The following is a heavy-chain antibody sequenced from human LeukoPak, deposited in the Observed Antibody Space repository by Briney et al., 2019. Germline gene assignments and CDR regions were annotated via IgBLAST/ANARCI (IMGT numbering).Heavy chain of an antibody. Sequence: SETLSLTCTVSGGSISSGSYYWSWIRQPAGKGLEWIGRIYTSGSTNYNPSLKSRVTISVDTSKNQFSLKLSSVTAADTAVYYCARAIVVVPAATLNWFDPWGQGTLVTVSS. CDR2: IYTSGST. CDR3: ARAIVVVPAATLNWFDP. D-gene: IGHD2-2*01. CDR1: GGSISSGSYY. V-gene: IGHV4-61*02. J-gene: IGHJ5*02.